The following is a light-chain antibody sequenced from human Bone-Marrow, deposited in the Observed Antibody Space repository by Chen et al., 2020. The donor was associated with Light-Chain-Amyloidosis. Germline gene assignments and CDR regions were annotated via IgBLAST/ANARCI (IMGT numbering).Light chain of an antibody. CDR2: QDT. CDR1: KLGDKY. CDR3: QAWDTSVV. J-gene: IGLJ2*01. V-gene: IGLV3-1*01. Sequence: SYELTPPLSVSVSPGQTASITCSGDKLGDKYTSWYQQKPGQSPVLGIYQDTKRPSGLPERFSGSKSGNTATLTISGTQAMDEADYYCQAWDTSVVFGGGTKLTVL.